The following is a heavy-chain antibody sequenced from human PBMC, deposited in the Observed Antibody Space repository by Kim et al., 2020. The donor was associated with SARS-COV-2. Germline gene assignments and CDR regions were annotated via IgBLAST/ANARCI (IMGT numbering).Heavy chain of an antibody. CDR3: ARDGTVVVIGLGYGMDV. Sequence: ASVKVSCKASGYTFTSYYMHWVRQAPGQGLEWMGIINPSGGSTSYAQKFQGRVTMTRDTSTSTVYMELSSLRSEDTAVYYCARDGTVVVIGLGYGMDVWGQGTTVTVSS. J-gene: IGHJ6*02. D-gene: IGHD3-22*01. CDR2: INPSGGST. CDR1: GYTFTSYY. V-gene: IGHV1-46*01.